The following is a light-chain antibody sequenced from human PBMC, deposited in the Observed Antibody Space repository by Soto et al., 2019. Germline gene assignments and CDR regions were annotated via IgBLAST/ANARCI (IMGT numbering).Light chain of an antibody. V-gene: IGKV3-15*01. J-gene: IGKJ1*01. CDR3: QQYNNWPPWT. CDR2: GAS. Sequence: EIRLTQSPGTLSLSPGERATLSCRASQSVSNNYLAWYQQKPGQAPRLLIYGASTRATGIPARFSGSGSGTEFTLTISSLQSEDFAVYYCQQYNNWPPWTFGQGTKVDIK. CDR1: QSVSNN.